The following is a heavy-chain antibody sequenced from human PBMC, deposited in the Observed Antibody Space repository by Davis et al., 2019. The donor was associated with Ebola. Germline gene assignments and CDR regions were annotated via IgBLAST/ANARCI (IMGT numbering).Heavy chain of an antibody. CDR3: AREPIAVAGYYFDY. J-gene: IGHJ4*02. CDR2: INAGNGNT. CDR1: GFPLAELS. D-gene: IGHD6-19*01. Sequence: AASVKVSCKVSGFPLAELSIHWVRQAPGQRLEWMGWINAGNGNTKYSQKFQGRVTITRDTSASTAYMELSSLRSEDTAVYYCAREPIAVAGYYFDYWGQGTLVTVSS. V-gene: IGHV1-3*01.